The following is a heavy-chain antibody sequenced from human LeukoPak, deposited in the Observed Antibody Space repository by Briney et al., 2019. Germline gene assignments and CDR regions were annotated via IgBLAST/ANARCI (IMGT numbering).Heavy chain of an antibody. CDR3: ARSRASSDRGYFYDFDS. V-gene: IGHV4-59*01. J-gene: IGHJ4*02. Sequence: PSETLSLTCTVSGGAIYSYYWSCIPQPPGKGLEWGGNIYYTVSTHYHPSLESRVTSSVDTSRDQFSLKLSSVSAADTAVYFCARSRASSDRGYFYDFDSWGQGTLVTVSS. CDR1: GGAIYSYY. CDR2: IYYTVST. D-gene: IGHD3-22*01.